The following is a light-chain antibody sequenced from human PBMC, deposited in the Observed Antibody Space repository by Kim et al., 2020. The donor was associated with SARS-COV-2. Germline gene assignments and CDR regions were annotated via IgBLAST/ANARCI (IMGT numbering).Light chain of an antibody. Sequence: VSPGQTARITCSGDALPKKYAYWYQQKSGQAPVLVIYDDNKRPSRIPERFSGSSSGTMATLTISGAHVEDEADYYCFSTDNSDSHLFGGGTQLTVL. V-gene: IGLV3-10*01. CDR3: FSTDNSDSHL. CDR2: DDN. CDR1: ALPKKY. J-gene: IGLJ2*01.